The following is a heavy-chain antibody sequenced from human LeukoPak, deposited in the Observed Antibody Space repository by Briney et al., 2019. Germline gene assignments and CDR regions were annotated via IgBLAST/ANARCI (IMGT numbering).Heavy chain of an antibody. J-gene: IGHJ5*02. V-gene: IGHV3-7*01. CDR3: ARNGAGVTRLWGLNWFDP. D-gene: IGHD4-17*01. CDR2: IKQDGSEK. CDR1: GFTFSDYW. Sequence: GGSLRLSCAASGFTFSDYWMNWVRQAPGKGLEWVANIKQDGSEKHYVDSVKGRFTISRDNTKNSLYLQMNSLRAEDTAVYYCARNGAGVTRLWGLNWFDPWGQGTLVTVSS.